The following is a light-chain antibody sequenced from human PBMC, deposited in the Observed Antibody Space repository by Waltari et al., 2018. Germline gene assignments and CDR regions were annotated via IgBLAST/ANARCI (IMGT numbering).Light chain of an antibody. Sequence: QTVVTQEPSVTVSPGGTVTPTCASSTGAVTSDYHPNWFQRKPGQPPKALIYSTTNKHSWTPARFSGSLLGGKPALTLSDVQPEDEAEYYCLIYFGGDQPYVFGTGTKVTVL. CDR3: LIYFGGDQPYV. J-gene: IGLJ1*01. CDR2: STT. V-gene: IGLV7-43*01. CDR1: TGAVTSDYH.